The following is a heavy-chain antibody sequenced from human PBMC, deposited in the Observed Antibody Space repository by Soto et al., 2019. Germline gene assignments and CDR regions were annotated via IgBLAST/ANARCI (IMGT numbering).Heavy chain of an antibody. CDR1: GFTFTSYA. D-gene: IGHD3-22*01. CDR3: AKDLLQYYDSSGYPDY. J-gene: IGHJ4*02. V-gene: IGHV1-18*01. CDR2: ISAYNDNT. Sequence: VKVSCKASGFTFTSYAISWVRQAPGQGLEWMGWISAYNDNTNYADSVKGRFTISRDNSKNTLYLQMNSLRAEDTAVYYCAKDLLQYYDSSGYPDYWGQGTLVTVSS.